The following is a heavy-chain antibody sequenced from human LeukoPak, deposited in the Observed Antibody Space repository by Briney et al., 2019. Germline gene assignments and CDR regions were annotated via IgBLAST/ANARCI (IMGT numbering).Heavy chain of an antibody. CDR3: AKDHDYDTSALGY. Sequence: PGGSLRLSCAVSGFTFSSNGMHWVRQAPGKGLEWVAVISYDASNKYYADSVKGRFTISRDNSKNTLYLQMNSLRAEDTAVYYCAKDHDYDTSALGYWGQGTLVTVSS. D-gene: IGHD3-22*01. CDR1: GFTFSSNG. V-gene: IGHV3-30*18. J-gene: IGHJ4*02. CDR2: ISYDASNK.